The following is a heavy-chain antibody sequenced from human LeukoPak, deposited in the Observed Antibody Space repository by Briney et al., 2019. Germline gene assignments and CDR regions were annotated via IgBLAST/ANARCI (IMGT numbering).Heavy chain of an antibody. Sequence: GGSLRLSCAASGFTVSSNYMSWVRQAPGKGLEWVSVIYSGGSTYYADSVKGRLTISRDNSKNTLYLQMNSLRAEDTAVYYCARDQAGYYDSSGYLDYWGQGTLVTVSS. CDR3: ARDQAGYYDSSGYLDY. CDR1: GFTVSSNY. V-gene: IGHV3-66*01. CDR2: IYSGGST. J-gene: IGHJ4*02. D-gene: IGHD3-22*01.